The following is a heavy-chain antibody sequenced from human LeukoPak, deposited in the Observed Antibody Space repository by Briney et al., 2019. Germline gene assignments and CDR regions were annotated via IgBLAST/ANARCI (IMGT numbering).Heavy chain of an antibody. CDR3: AFAKFYGGHAFDH. J-gene: IGHJ4*02. V-gene: IGHV3-23*01. Sequence: GGSLKLSCAASGFTISSYGMSWVRQAPGKGLEWVSVISGSDETTYYADAVKGRFTVSRDNSKNTVYLQMHSLRAEDTAVYYCAFAKFYGGHAFDHWGQGTLVTVSS. CDR1: GFTISSYG. D-gene: IGHD4/OR15-4a*01. CDR2: ISGSDETT.